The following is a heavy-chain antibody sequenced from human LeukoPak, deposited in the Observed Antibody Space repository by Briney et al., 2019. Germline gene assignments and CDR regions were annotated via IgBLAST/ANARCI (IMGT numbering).Heavy chain of an antibody. CDR2: IWYDGSNK. V-gene: IGHV3-33*01. D-gene: IGHD1-26*01. CDR3: ARDAGSSNLDY. CDR1: GFTFSSYG. Sequence: GGSLRLSCAASGFTFSSYGMHWVRQVPGKGLEWVAVIWYDGSNKYYADSVKGRFTISRDNSKNTLYLQMNSLRAEDTAVYYCARDAGSSNLDYWGQGTLVTVSS. J-gene: IGHJ4*02.